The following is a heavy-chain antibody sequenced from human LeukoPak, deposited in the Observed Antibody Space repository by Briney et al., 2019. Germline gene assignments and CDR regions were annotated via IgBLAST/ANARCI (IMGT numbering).Heavy chain of an antibody. Sequence: GASVKVSCKASGYTFTGYYMHWVRQAPGQGLEWMGWINPNSGGTNYAQKFQGRVTMTRDTSISTAYMELSSLRSEDTAVYYCARARAGKRLVPRGYYFDYWGQGTLVTVSS. D-gene: IGHD6-6*01. CDR2: INPNSGGT. J-gene: IGHJ4*02. CDR1: GYTFTGYY. CDR3: ARARAGKRLVPRGYYFDY. V-gene: IGHV1-2*02.